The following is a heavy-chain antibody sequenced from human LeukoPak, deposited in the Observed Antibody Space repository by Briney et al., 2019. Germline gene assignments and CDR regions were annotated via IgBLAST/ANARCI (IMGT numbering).Heavy chain of an antibody. CDR1: GFTFSSYA. J-gene: IGHJ5*01. D-gene: IGHD5-18*01. CDR2: ISYDGSNK. CDR3: ARDGSGYSYGWLNS. Sequence: PGGSLRLSCAASGFTFSSYAMHWVRQAPGKGLEWVAVISYDGSNKYYADSVKGRFTISRDNSKNTLYLQMKSLRAEDTAVYYCARDGSGYSYGWLNSWGQGTLVTVSS. V-gene: IGHV3-30-3*01.